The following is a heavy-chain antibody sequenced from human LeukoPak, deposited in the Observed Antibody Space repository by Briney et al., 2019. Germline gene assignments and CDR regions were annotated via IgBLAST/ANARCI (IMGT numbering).Heavy chain of an antibody. D-gene: IGHD6-13*01. CDR1: GGSMRSYH. Sequence: SETLSLTCTVSGGSMRSYHWSWIRQPAGGGLEWTAYIYYSGSTHYNPSFKSRVIISVDTSKNQFSLKLSSVTAADTAIYYCARHYIAAGGGDAFDIWGQGTMVIVSS. CDR2: IYYSGST. J-gene: IGHJ3*02. CDR3: ARHYIAAGGGDAFDI. V-gene: IGHV4-59*08.